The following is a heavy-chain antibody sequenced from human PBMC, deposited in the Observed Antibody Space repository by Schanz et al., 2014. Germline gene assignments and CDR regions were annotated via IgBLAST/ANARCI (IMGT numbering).Heavy chain of an antibody. CDR3: VRDTDYHFDY. D-gene: IGHD4-17*01. CDR2: IWFDGSHT. Sequence: QVQLVESGGGVVQPGRSLRLSCAASGFSFSNYGMHWVRQAPGKGLEWVGFIWFDGSHTYSGDSVKGRFIISRDNSKNTLYLQMNSLRAEDTAVYYCVRDTDYHFDYWGQGTLVTVSS. V-gene: IGHV3-33*01. CDR1: GFSFSNYG. J-gene: IGHJ4*02.